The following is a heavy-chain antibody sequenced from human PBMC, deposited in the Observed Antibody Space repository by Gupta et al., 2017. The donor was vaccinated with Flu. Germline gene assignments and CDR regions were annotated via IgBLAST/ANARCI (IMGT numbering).Heavy chain of an antibody. J-gene: IGHJ4*02. V-gene: IGHV1-69*01. CDR2: ISPIFGTA. Sequence: GEGLEWMGGISPIFGTANYAQKFQGRVTITADESTSTAYMELSSLRSEDTAVYYCARGDYCTNGVCSSKFDYWGQGTLVTVSS. CDR3: ARGDYCTNGVCSSKFDY. D-gene: IGHD2-8*01.